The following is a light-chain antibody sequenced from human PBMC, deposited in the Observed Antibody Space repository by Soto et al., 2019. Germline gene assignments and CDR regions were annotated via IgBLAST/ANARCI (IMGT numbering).Light chain of an antibody. Sequence: SYELTQPPSVSVAPGKTARITCGGTNSGSKSVHWYQQKPGQAPVLVIYYDSDRPSGIPERFSGSNSGNTATLTISRVEAGDEADYYCQVWDSSSDRVVFGGGTKLTVL. CDR3: QVWDSSSDRVV. CDR2: YDS. V-gene: IGLV3-21*04. J-gene: IGLJ2*01. CDR1: NSGSKS.